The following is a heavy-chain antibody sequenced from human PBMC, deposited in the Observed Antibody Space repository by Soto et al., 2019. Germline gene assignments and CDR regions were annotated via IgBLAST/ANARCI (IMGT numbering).Heavy chain of an antibody. CDR3: ARQSGSAFGY. J-gene: IGHJ4*02. CDR2: INPSSGGT. D-gene: IGHD6-19*01. Sequence: QVQLVQSGAEAKKPGVSMRVSCKASGYTFTDQYLHWVRQAPGQGLKWMGWINPSSGGTKFAPKFQGRVSLTTDTSINTAYMDLGSLTSDDRAVYYCARQSGSAFGYWGQGALVTVSS. V-gene: IGHV1-2*02. CDR1: GYTFTDQY.